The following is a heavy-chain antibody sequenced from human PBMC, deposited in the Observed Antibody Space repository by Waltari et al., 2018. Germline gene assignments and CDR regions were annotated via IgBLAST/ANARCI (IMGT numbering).Heavy chain of an antibody. J-gene: IGHJ4*02. D-gene: IGHD4-17*01. Sequence: EVQLVQSGAEVKKPGESLKISCKGSGYSFTSYWIGWVRQMPGKGLEWMGIIYPGASVTRYSPSFQGQVTISADKSISTAYLQWSSLKASDTAMYYCARGRPNYGDYVAFDYWGQGTLVTVSS. CDR1: GYSFTSYW. CDR3: ARGRPNYGDYVAFDY. V-gene: IGHV5-51*01. CDR2: IYPGASVT.